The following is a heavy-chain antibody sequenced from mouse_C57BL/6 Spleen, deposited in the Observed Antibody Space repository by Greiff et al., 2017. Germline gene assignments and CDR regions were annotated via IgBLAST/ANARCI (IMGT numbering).Heavy chain of an antibody. Sequence: EVKLVESGGGLVKPGGSLKLSCAASGFTFSSYAMSWVRQTPDKRLEWVATISDGGSYIYYPDNVKGRFTISRDNAKNNLYLQMSHLKSEDTAMYYCESDGFSYDGYLDYWGQGTTLTVSS. CDR1: GFTFSSYA. D-gene: IGHD2-3*01. J-gene: IGHJ2*01. V-gene: IGHV5-4*03. CDR2: ISDGGSYI. CDR3: ESDGFSYDGYLDY.